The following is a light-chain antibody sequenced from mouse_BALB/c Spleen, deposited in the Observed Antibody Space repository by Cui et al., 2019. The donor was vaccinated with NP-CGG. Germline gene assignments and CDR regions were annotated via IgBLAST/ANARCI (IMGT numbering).Light chain of an antibody. CDR1: TGAVTTNNH. J-gene: IGLJ1*01. CDR3: ALWYSNHWV. V-gene: IGLV1*01. CDR2: GTN. Sequence: QAVVTQESALTTSPGETVTLTCRSSTGAVTTNNHANWVQEKPDHLFTGLIGGTNNRVPGVPARFSGSLIGDKAALTITGAQTEDEAIYFCALWYSNHWVFGGGTKLTVL.